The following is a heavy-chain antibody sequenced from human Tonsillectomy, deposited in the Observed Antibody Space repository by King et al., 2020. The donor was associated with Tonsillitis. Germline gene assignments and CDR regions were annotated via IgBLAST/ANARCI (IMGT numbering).Heavy chain of an antibody. CDR2: IYPGDSDT. V-gene: IGHV5-51*01. Sequence: VQLVQSGAEVKKPGESLKISCKGSGYSFTTYWIGWVRQMPGKGLEWMGIIYPGDSDTRYSPSFQGQVTISADKSTSTAYLQWRSLKASDTAMYYCARRPGMGRIGPAGAFDIWGQGTMVTVSS. J-gene: IGHJ3*02. D-gene: IGHD6-13*01. CDR1: GYSFTTYW. CDR3: ARRPGMGRIGPAGAFDI.